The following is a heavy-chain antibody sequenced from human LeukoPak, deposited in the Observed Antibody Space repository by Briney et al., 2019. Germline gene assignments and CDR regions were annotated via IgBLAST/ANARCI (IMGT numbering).Heavy chain of an antibody. V-gene: IGHV3-23*01. Sequence: GGSLRLSCAAPGFTFSSYAMSWVRQAPGKGLEWVSAISGSGGSTYYADSVKGRFTISRDNSKNTLYLQMNSLRAEDTAVYYCARSADSSGFPYYWGQGTLVTVSS. D-gene: IGHD3-22*01. J-gene: IGHJ4*02. CDR3: ARSADSSGFPYY. CDR2: ISGSGGST. CDR1: GFTFSSYA.